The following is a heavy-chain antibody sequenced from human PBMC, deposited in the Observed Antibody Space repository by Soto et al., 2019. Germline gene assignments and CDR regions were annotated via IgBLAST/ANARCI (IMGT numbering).Heavy chain of an antibody. CDR1: SFPFNNAW. CDR2: IKSKTDGGTT. Sequence: GGSLRLSCVASSFPFNNAWMNWVRQAPGKGLEWVGRIKSKTDGGTTDYAAPVKGRFTISRDDSKNTLYLQMNSLKTEDTAVYYCTTRLLTGRYCPPNCPYGVDYWGQGTLVTVSS. D-gene: IGHD3-9*01. V-gene: IGHV3-15*07. CDR3: TTRLLTGRYCPPNCPYGVDY. J-gene: IGHJ4*02.